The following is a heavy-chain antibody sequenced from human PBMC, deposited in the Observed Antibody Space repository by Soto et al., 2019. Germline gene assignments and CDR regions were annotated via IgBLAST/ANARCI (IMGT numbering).Heavy chain of an antibody. V-gene: IGHV4-38-2*01. CDR3: ARLVEKSGYYYYGMDV. J-gene: IGHJ6*02. D-gene: IGHD3-22*01. Sequence: SETLSLTCAVSGYSISSGYYWGWIRQPPGKGLEWIGSIYHSGSTYYNPSLKSRVTISVDTSKNQFSLKLSSVTAADTAVYYWARLVEKSGYYYYGMDVWGQGTTVTVSS. CDR2: IYHSGST. CDR1: GYSISSGYY.